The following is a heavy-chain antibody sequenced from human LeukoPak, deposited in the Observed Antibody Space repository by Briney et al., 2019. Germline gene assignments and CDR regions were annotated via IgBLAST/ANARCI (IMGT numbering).Heavy chain of an antibody. CDR1: GFTFSSYS. CDR3: ARDYYGSGYSFDY. CDR2: ISSSSSYI. V-gene: IGHV3-21*01. D-gene: IGHD3-10*01. J-gene: IGHJ4*02. Sequence: GSLRLSRAASGFTFSSYSMNWVRQAPGKGLEWVSSISSSSSYIYYADSVKGRFTISRDNAKNSLYLQMNSLRAEDTAEYYCARDYYGSGYSFDYWGQGTLVTVSS.